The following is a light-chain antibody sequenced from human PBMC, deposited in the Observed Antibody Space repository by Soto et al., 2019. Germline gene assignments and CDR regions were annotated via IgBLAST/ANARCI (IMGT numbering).Light chain of an antibody. J-gene: IGLJ1*01. Sequence: SALTQPASVSGSPGQSVTISCAGSSNDIGEYNYVSWYQQHPGEAPKVVIYEVSSRPSGSSNRFSGSKSGNTASLTISGLQADDEADYYCSSYTNSRTLVFGTGTKVTV. V-gene: IGLV2-14*01. CDR1: SNDIGEYNY. CDR3: SSYTNSRTLV. CDR2: EVS.